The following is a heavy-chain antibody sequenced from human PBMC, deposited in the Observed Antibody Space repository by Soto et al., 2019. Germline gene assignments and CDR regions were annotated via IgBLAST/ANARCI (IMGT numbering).Heavy chain of an antibody. CDR2: INPNSGGT. CDR3: ARNRRTSTVTTWRPFDY. Sequence: ASVKVSCKASGYTFTGYYMHWVRQAPGQGLEWMGWINPNSGGTNYAQKFQGRVTMTRDTSISTAYMELSRLRSDDTAVYYCARNRRTSTVTTWRPFDYWGQGTLVTVSS. J-gene: IGHJ4*02. CDR1: GYTFTGYY. V-gene: IGHV1-2*02. D-gene: IGHD4-17*01.